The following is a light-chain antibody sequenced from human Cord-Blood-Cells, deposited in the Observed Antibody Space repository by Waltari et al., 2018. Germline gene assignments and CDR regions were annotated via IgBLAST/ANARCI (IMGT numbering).Light chain of an antibody. CDR2: GKN. V-gene: IGLV3-19*01. CDR3: NSRDSSGNHLV. J-gene: IGLJ2*01. Sequence: QDLAGSGAWGRPVRLTCQDKGLGSFIASGYQQKPGQAPVLVIYGKNNRPSGIPDRFSGSSSGNTASLTITGAQAEDEADYYCNSRDSSGNHLVFGGGTKLTVL. CDR1: GLGSFI.